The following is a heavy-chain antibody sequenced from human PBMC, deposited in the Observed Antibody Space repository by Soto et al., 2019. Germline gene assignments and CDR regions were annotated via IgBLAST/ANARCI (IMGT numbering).Heavy chain of an antibody. Sequence: EVQMVESGGGLVKPGGSLRLSCAASGFTFTNAWLNWVRQTPGKGLEWVGRIKSNADGGTTDYAAPVKGRFTISRDDSKNTLYLQMNSLKTEDTAVYYCATNHLYWGRGTLVTVSS. CDR2: IKSNADGGTT. V-gene: IGHV3-15*07. J-gene: IGHJ4*02. CDR3: ATNHLY. CDR1: GFTFTNAW.